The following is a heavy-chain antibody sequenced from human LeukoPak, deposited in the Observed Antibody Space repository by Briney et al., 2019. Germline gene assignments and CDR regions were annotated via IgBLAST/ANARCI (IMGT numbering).Heavy chain of an antibody. D-gene: IGHD6-13*01. Sequence: GGSLRLSCAASGFTFSSYGMHWVRQAPGKGLEWVAVISYDGSNKYYADSVKGRFTISRDNSKNTLYLQMNSLRAEDTAVYYCAKIPSIAADSFDYWGQGTLVTVSS. CDR1: GFTFSSYG. CDR3: AKIPSIAADSFDY. CDR2: ISYDGSNK. V-gene: IGHV3-30*18. J-gene: IGHJ4*02.